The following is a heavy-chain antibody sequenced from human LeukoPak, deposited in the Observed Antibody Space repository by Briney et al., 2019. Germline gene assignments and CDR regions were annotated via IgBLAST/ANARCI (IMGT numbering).Heavy chain of an antibody. J-gene: IGHJ3*02. Sequence: PETLSLTCAVYGGSFSGYYWSWIRQPPGKGLEWIGEINHSGSTNYNPSLKSRVTISVDTSKNQFSLKLSSVTAADTAVYYCARDEGGYSSSWYGGNAFDIWGQGTMVTVSS. CDR3: ARDEGGYSSSWYGGNAFDI. D-gene: IGHD6-13*01. CDR2: INHSGST. V-gene: IGHV4-34*01. CDR1: GGSFSGYY.